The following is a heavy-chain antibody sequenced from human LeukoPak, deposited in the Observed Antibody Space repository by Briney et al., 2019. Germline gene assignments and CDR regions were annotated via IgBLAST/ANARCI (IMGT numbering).Heavy chain of an antibody. CDR2: ISAYNGNT. Sequence: ASVKVSCKASGYTFTSYGISWVRQAPGQGLEWMGWISAYNGNTNYAQKLQGRVTMTTDTSTSTAYMELRSLRSDDTAVYCCARGIAATSYYYYGMDVWGQGTTVTVSS. V-gene: IGHV1-18*01. J-gene: IGHJ6*02. D-gene: IGHD6-13*01. CDR3: ARGIAATSYYYYGMDV. CDR1: GYTFTSYG.